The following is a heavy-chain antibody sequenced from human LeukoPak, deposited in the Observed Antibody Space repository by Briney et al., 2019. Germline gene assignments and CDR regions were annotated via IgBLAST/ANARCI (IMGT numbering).Heavy chain of an antibody. D-gene: IGHD2-2*01. V-gene: IGHV3-74*01. Sequence: GGSLRLSCAASGFTFSSYWIHWVRHAPGKGLVWVSRIKTDGTSTNYADSVKGRFTISRDNAKNTLYLQMNSLRAEDTALYYCARGAGSDCSRTGCYVIDVWGRGTMVTVSS. CDR1: GFTFSSYW. J-gene: IGHJ3*01. CDR3: ARGAGSDCSRTGCYVIDV. CDR2: IKTDGTST.